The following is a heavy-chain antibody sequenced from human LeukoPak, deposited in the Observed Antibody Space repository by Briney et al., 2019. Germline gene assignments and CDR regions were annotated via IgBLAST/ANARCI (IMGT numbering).Heavy chain of an antibody. D-gene: IGHD6-6*01. Sequence: PGGSLRLSYAASGFTFNSYGMHWVRQAPGKGLEWVAVISYDGSNKYYADSVKGRFTISRDNSKNTLYLQMNSLRAEDMALYYCAKDEAARLLGTPTMDVWGKGTTVTVSS. CDR2: ISYDGSNK. V-gene: IGHV3-30*18. CDR1: GFTFNSYG. J-gene: IGHJ6*03. CDR3: AKDEAARLLGTPTMDV.